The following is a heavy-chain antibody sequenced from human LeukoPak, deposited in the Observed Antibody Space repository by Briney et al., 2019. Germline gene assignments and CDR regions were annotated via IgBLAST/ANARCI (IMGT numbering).Heavy chain of an antibody. CDR2: ISGSGGST. J-gene: IGHJ4*02. CDR3: AKTPDYDFWSGNFDY. Sequence: GGSLRLSCAASGFTFSSYAMSWVRQAPGKGLEWVSAISGSGGSTYYADSVKGRFTISRDNSKNTLYLQMSSLRAEDTAVYYCAKTPDYDFWSGNFDYWGQGTLVTVSS. D-gene: IGHD3-3*01. V-gene: IGHV3-23*01. CDR1: GFTFSSYA.